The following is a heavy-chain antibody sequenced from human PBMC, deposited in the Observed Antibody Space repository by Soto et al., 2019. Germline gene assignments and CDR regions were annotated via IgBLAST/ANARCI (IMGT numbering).Heavy chain of an antibody. V-gene: IGHV3-30*03. CDR2: ISYDGSLQ. J-gene: IGHJ4*02. CDR3: VSDRGYGHASVPYS. Sequence: QAQLVESGGGVVQPGRSLRLSCAASGFAFSSYGMHWVRQAPGTGLEWVAVISYDGSLQHYADSVKGRFTISRDNSKNTVLLQISSLRAEDTAVYYCVSDRGYGHASVPYSWGQGTLVSVSS. D-gene: IGHD5-18*01. CDR1: GFAFSSYG.